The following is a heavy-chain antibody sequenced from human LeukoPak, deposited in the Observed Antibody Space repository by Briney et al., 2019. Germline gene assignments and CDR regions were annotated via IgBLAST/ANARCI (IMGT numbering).Heavy chain of an antibody. CDR2: ISRSGSYT. V-gene: IGHV3-11*06. Sequence: GGSLRLSCAASGFTFSDSYITWIRQAPGKGLEWVSYISRSGSYTTYADSVEGRFTISRDNAKNSLYLQMNSLRAEDTAVYYCARGRISGWTHDYWGQGTLVTVSS. CDR1: GFTFSDSY. CDR3: ARGRISGWTHDY. J-gene: IGHJ4*02. D-gene: IGHD6-19*01.